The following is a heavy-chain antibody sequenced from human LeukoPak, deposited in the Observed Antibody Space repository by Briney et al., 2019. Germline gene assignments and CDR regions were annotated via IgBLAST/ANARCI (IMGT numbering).Heavy chain of an antibody. J-gene: IGHJ4*02. CDR1: GFTFSSYG. Sequence: QSGGSLRLSCAASGFTFSSYGMHWVRQAPGKGLEWLAVISYDGSTKYYGDSVRGRFTISRDNSKNTLYLQVNSLRAEDTAVYYCARDNLVQLGYYFQYWGQGTLVIASS. CDR2: ISYDGSTK. V-gene: IGHV3-30*03. CDR3: ARDNLVQLGYYFQY. D-gene: IGHD5-18*01.